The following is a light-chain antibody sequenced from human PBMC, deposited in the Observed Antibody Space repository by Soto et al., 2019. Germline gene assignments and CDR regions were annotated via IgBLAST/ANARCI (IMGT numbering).Light chain of an antibody. J-gene: IGKJ1*01. CDR1: QYINTR. V-gene: IGKV3-11*01. CDR3: HQRQSWPRT. Sequence: IVLTQSPATLSSFPGYRFTLSCRASQYINTRLAWYQHRPGQAPRLLIYQTFIRAAGIPARFSASGTGTDFTLTISDVQPEDFAVYYCHQRQSWPRTFGQGTKVDI. CDR2: QTF.